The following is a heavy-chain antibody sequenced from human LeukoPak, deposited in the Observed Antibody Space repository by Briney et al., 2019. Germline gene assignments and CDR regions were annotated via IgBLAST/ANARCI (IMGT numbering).Heavy chain of an antibody. CDR1: GFTFSSYG. CDR2: ISYDGSNK. V-gene: IGHV3-30*18. CDR3: AKDRSDSSGFPLFDY. J-gene: IGHJ4*02. D-gene: IGHD3-22*01. Sequence: GGSLRLSCAASGFTFSSYGMHWVRQAPGKGLEWVAVISYDGSNKYYADSVKGRFTISRDNSKNTLYLQMNSLRAVDTAVYYCAKDRSDSSGFPLFDYWGQGTLVTVSS.